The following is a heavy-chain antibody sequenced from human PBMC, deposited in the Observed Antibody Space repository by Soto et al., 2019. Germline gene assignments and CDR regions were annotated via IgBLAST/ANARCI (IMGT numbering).Heavy chain of an antibody. D-gene: IGHD5-12*01. CDR1: GGSISSYY. Sequence: QVQLQESGPGLVKPSETLSLTCTVSGGSISSYYWSWIRQPPGKGLEWIGYIYYSGSTNYNPSLKSRVTISVDTSKNQFSLKLSSVTAADTAVYYCARGFRDGYNFPREFDYWGQGTLVTVSS. CDR2: IYYSGST. J-gene: IGHJ4*02. V-gene: IGHV4-59*01. CDR3: ARGFRDGYNFPREFDY.